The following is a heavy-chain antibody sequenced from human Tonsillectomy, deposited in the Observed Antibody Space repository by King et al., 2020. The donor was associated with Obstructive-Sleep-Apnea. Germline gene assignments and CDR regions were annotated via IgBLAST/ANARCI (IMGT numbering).Heavy chain of an antibody. J-gene: IGHJ4*02. CDR1: GFTFRSYA. CDR2: ISGNGGRT. D-gene: IGHD1-26*01. Sequence: VQLVESGGGLVQPGGSLRLSCGASGFTFRSYAMHLVRQAPGKGLEYVSAISGNGGRTFFAKSVKVRFTISRDNSKNTLYLQMGSLRTEDMAVYYCAREARTGGSYPGWGQGTLVTVSS. CDR3: AREARTGGSYPG. V-gene: IGHV3-64*01.